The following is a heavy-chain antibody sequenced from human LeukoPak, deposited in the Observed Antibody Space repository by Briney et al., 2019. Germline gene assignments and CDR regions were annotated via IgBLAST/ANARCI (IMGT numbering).Heavy chain of an antibody. CDR2: ISRGTATT. V-gene: IGHV3-23*01. CDR1: GFTFSSYA. D-gene: IGHD3-22*01. CDR3: AKGYYDSSGYTYGFDI. Sequence: GGPLRLSCAASGFTFSSYAMSWVRQAPGKGLEWVSTISRGTATTYYADSVKGRFIISRDNSKNTLYLQMNSLRAEDTAVYYCAKGYYDSSGYTYGFDIWGQGTMVTASS. J-gene: IGHJ3*02.